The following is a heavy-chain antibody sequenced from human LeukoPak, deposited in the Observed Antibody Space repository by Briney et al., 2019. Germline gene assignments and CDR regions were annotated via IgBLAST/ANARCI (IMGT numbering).Heavy chain of an antibody. CDR1: GYTFTGYY. D-gene: IGHD3-16*02. V-gene: IGHV1-2*02. J-gene: IGHJ4*02. Sequence: GASVKVSCKASGYTFTGYYMHWVRQAPGQGLEWMGWINPNSGGTNYAQKFQGRVTMTRDTSISTAYMELSSLRSEDTAVYYCARENYYDYVWGSYRYWGTTEYYFDYWGQGTLVTVSS. CDR3: ARENYYDYVWGSYRYWGTTEYYFDY. CDR2: INPNSGGT.